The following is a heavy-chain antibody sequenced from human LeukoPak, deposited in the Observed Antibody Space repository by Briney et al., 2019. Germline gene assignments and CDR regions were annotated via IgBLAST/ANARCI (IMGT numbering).Heavy chain of an antibody. D-gene: IGHD3-22*01. V-gene: IGHV4-59*01. CDR1: GGSISSYY. CDR2: IYYSGST. Sequence: SETLSLTCTVSGGSISSYYWSWIRQPPGKGLEWIGYIYYSGSTNYNPSLKSRVTISVDTSKNQFSLKLSSVTAADTAVYYCAREGYDTNIYYKADYWGQGTLVTVSS. CDR3: AREGYDTNIYYKADY. J-gene: IGHJ4*02.